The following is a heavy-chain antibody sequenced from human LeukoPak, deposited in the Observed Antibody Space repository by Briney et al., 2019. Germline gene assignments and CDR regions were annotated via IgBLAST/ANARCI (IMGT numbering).Heavy chain of an antibody. CDR2: IYYSGST. Sequence: SETLSLTCTVSGGSISSSSYYWGWIRQPPGKGLEWIGSIYYSGSTNYNPSLKSRVTISVDKSKNQFSLKLSSVTAADTAVYYCARVRLADTSFDCWGQGTLVTVSS. D-gene: IGHD3-3*02. J-gene: IGHJ4*02. CDR1: GGSISSSSYY. V-gene: IGHV4-39*07. CDR3: ARVRLADTSFDC.